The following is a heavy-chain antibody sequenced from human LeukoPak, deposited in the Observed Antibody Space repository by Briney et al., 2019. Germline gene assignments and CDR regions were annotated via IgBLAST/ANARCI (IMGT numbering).Heavy chain of an antibody. D-gene: IGHD2-21*01. J-gene: IGHJ4*02. CDR2: ISSSGSTI. CDR3: AKRSESLLGYFDY. V-gene: IGHV3-48*03. Sequence: GGSLRLSCAASGFTFSSYEMNWVRQAPGKGLEWVSYISSSGSTIYYADSVKGRFTISRDNSKNTLYLQMNSLRAEDTAVYYCAKRSESLLGYFDYWGQGTLVTVSS. CDR1: GFTFSSYE.